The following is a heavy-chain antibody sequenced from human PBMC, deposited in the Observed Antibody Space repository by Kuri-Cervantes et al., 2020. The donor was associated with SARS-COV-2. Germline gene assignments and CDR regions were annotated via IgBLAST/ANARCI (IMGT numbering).Heavy chain of an antibody. J-gene: IGHJ4*02. D-gene: IGHD5-24*01. CDR2: IDWDDDK. Sequence: CGPTLVTPTQTLTLSCTFSGFSLSTSGMCVSWIRQPPGKALEWLALIDWDDDKYYSTSLKTKLTIYQDTSNNQVVLTMTNMDPVDTSTEYCARSRAAYNHFDYWGQGTLVTVSS. CDR3: ARSRAAYNHFDY. V-gene: IGHV2-70*01. CDR1: GFSLSTSGMC.